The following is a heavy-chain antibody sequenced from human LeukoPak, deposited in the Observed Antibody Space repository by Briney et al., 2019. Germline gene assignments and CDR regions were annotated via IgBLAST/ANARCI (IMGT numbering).Heavy chain of an antibody. Sequence: GGSLRLSCAASGFAFTDYYMSWIRQAPGKGLDWVSYISISGTTINYADSVKGRFTFSRDNAKNSLYLQMNSLRAEDTAVYYCARAGRLQYGDYVAFDYWGQGTLVTISS. CDR2: ISISGTTI. J-gene: IGHJ4*02. CDR1: GFAFTDYY. V-gene: IGHV3-11*01. D-gene: IGHD4-17*01. CDR3: ARAGRLQYGDYVAFDY.